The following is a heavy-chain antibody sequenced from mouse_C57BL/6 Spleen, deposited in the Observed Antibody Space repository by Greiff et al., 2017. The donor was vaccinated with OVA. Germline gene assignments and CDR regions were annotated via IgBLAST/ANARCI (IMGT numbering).Heavy chain of an antibody. J-gene: IGHJ2*01. V-gene: IGHV5-17*01. CDR1: GFTFSDYG. CDR2: ISSGSSTI. Sequence: EVQVVESGGGLVKPGGSLKLSCAASGFTFSDYGMHWDRQAPEKGLEWVAYISSGSSTIYYADTVKGRFTISRDNAKNTLFLQMTSLRSEDTAMYYCARTGRGYFDYWGQGTTLTVSS. D-gene: IGHD4-1*01. CDR3: ARTGRGYFDY.